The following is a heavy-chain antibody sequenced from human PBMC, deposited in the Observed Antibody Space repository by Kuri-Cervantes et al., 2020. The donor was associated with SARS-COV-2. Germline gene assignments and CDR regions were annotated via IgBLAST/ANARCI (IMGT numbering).Heavy chain of an antibody. CDR1: GFTFSSYS. CDR2: ISASGGST. V-gene: IGHV3-23*01. Sequence: ETLSLTCAASGFTFSSYSMNWVRQAPGKGLEWVSSISASGGSTYYADSVRGRFTVARDNSKDTLYLQMNSLRGDDTAVYYCAKGEEVVGAIRWGPKKYNSYDMDVWGQGTTVTVSS. D-gene: IGHD2-2*02. CDR3: AKGEEVVGAIRWGPKKYNSYDMDV. J-gene: IGHJ6*02.